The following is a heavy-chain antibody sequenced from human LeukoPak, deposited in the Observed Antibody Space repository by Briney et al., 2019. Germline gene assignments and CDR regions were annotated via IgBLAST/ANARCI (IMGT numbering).Heavy chain of an antibody. J-gene: IGHJ4*02. CDR2: INRDGSST. V-gene: IGHV3-74*01. CDR3: ARDLWGAGDC. D-gene: IGHD1-26*01. CDR1: GFTFSSNW. Sequence: AGGSLRLSCAASGFTFSSNWMHCVRQAPGKGLVWVSRINRDGSSTIYADSVKGRFTISGDNAKNTLYLQMNSLTAEDTAVYYCARDLWGAGDCWGQGTLVTVSS.